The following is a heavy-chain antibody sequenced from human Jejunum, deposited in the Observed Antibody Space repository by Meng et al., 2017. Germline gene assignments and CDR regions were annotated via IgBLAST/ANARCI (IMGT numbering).Heavy chain of an antibody. J-gene: IGHJ5*02. D-gene: IGHD6-25*01. Sequence: QITLKGSCPTQVKPTETLTLTCTFSGFSLRTRTVGVGWLRQPPGKALECLALIYWDDDKRYNPSLKNRLSITKDTSENQVVLTMTNMDPADTATYYCAHRIAYSSDYNVGWFDPWGPGFLVTVSS. CDR1: GFSLRTRTVG. V-gene: IGHV2-5*02. CDR2: IYWDDDK. CDR3: AHRIAYSSDYNVGWFDP.